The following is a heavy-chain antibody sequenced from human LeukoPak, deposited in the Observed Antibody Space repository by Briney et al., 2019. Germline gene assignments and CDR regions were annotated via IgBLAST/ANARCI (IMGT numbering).Heavy chain of an antibody. CDR1: GFTFSSYA. V-gene: IGHV3-23*01. Sequence: GGSLRLSCAASGFTFSSYAMNWVRQAPGEGLEWVSAISGSGASTYYEDSVKGRFTISRDNSKNSLYLQMNSLRDEDTAVYYCAEVRSSAYDIWGQGTLVTISS. CDR3: AEVRSSAYDI. CDR2: ISGSGAST. J-gene: IGHJ3*02.